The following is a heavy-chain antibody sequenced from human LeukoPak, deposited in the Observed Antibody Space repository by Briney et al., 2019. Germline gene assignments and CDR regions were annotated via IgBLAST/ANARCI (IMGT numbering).Heavy chain of an antibody. V-gene: IGHV1-8*02. D-gene: IGHD6-13*01. CDR3: ARAPVGYSSSLNYFDY. Sequence: ASVKVSCKASGYTFTSYDINWVRQATGQGLEWMGWMNPNSGNTGYAQKFQGRVTMTRDTSTSTVYMELSSLRSEDTAVYYCARAPVGYSSSLNYFDYWGQGTLVTVSS. CDR2: MNPNSGNT. J-gene: IGHJ4*02. CDR1: GYTFTSYD.